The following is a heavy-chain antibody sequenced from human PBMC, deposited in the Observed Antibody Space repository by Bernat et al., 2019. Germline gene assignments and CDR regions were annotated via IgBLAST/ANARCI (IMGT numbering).Heavy chain of an antibody. CDR2: ISSSGSTI. CDR1: ALTFSTYN. Sequence: EVQLVESGGGLVQPGGSLRLSCAASALTFSTYNFNWVRQAPGKGLEWLSYISSSGSTIYYAASVKGRFNISRDNAKNSLYLQVNGIRAEDTAVYYCGGEDRGTSYWGQGTLVTVSS. J-gene: IGHJ4*02. D-gene: IGHD3-16*01. V-gene: IGHV3-48*01. CDR3: GGEDRGTSY.